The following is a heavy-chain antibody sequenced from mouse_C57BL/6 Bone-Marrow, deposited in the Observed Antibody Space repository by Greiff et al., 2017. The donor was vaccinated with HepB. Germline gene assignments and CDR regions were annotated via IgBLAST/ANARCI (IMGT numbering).Heavy chain of an antibody. D-gene: IGHD1-1*01. V-gene: IGHV1-50*01. CDR1: GYTVTSYW. J-gene: IGHJ4*01. Sequence: QVQLQQPGAELVKPGASVKLSCKASGYTVTSYWMQWVKQRPGQGLEWIGEIDPSDSYTNYNQKFKGKATLTVYTSSSTAYMQLSSLTSEDSAVYYCARLLRYYAMDYWGQGTSVTVSS. CDR2: IDPSDSYT. CDR3: ARLLRYYAMDY.